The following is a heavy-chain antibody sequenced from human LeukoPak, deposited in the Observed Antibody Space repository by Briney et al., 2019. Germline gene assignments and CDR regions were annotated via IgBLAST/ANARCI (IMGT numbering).Heavy chain of an antibody. CDR3: ATFDSSSWYGASDWFDP. V-gene: IGHV1-24*01. CDR2: FDPEDGET. CDR1: GYTLTELS. J-gene: IGHJ5*02. D-gene: IGHD6-13*01. Sequence: GASVKVSCKVSGYTLTELSMHWVRQAPGKGLEWMVGFDPEDGETIYAQKFQGRVTMTEDTSTDTAYMELSSLRSEDTAVYYCATFDSSSWYGASDWFDPWGQGTLVTVSS.